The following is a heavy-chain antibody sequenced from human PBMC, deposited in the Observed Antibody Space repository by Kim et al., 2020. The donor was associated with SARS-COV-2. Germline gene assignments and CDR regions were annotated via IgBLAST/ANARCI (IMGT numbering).Heavy chain of an antibody. D-gene: IGHD5-18*01. Sequence: SVKVSCKASGGTFSSYAISWVRQAPGQVLEWMGGIIPIFGTANYAQKFQGRVTITADESTSTAYMELSSLRSEDTAVYYCARDEDTAMAYFDYWGQGTLVTVSS. CDR1: GGTFSSYA. CDR2: IIPIFGTA. CDR3: ARDEDTAMAYFDY. J-gene: IGHJ4*02. V-gene: IGHV1-69*13.